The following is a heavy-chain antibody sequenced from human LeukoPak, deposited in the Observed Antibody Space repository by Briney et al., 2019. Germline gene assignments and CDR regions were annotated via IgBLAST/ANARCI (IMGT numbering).Heavy chain of an antibody. CDR2: ISGSGGSR. CDR1: GFIVSINF. Sequence: GGSLRLSCAASGFIVSINFMSWVRQVPGKGLEWVSGISGSGGSRFYTDSVKGRFTISRDNSKNTLYLQMNSLRAEDTAVYYCAKLREWELPDLFDYWGQGTLVTVSS. D-gene: IGHD1-26*01. J-gene: IGHJ4*02. CDR3: AKLREWELPDLFDY. V-gene: IGHV3-23*01.